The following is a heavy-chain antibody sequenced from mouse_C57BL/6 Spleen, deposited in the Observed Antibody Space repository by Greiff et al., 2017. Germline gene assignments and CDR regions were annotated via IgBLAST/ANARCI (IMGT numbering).Heavy chain of an antibody. CDR3: ARHEGRYYYGSSYGYFDV. D-gene: IGHD1-1*01. Sequence: VQLQQSGAELVKPGASVKLSCKASGYTFTEYTIHWVKQRSGQGLEWIGWFYPGSGSIKYNEKFKDKATLTADKSSSTVYMELSRLTSEYSAVYFCARHEGRYYYGSSYGYFDVWGTGTTVTVSS. CDR2: FYPGSGSI. J-gene: IGHJ1*03. V-gene: IGHV1-62-2*01. CDR1: GYTFTEYT.